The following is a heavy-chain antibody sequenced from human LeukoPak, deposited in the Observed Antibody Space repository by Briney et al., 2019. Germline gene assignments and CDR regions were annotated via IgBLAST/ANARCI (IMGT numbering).Heavy chain of an antibody. CDR2: IYYSGST. CDR1: GGSISSYY. V-gene: IGHV4-59*01. CDR3: ARDRGYYDSSGYYFSYFDY. D-gene: IGHD3-22*01. J-gene: IGHJ4*02. Sequence: SETLSLTCTVSGGSISSYYWSWIRQPPGKGLEWIGCIYYSGSTNYNPSLKSRVTISVDTSKNQFSLKLSSVTAADTAVYYCARDRGYYDSSGYYFSYFDYWGQGTLVTVSS.